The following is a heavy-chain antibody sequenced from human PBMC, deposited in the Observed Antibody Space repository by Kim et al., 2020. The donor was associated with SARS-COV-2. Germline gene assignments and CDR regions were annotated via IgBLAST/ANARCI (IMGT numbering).Heavy chain of an antibody. J-gene: IGHJ4*02. Sequence: GGSLRLSCAASGFTFSDHAMNWVRQAPGRGLEWVSGIGGSDGTIYYADSVKGRFTISRDNSRNTLFLLMNALRAEDTAIYYFAKSECAGGTCFLINYWGQGTLVTVSS. V-gene: IGHV3-23*01. CDR2: IGGSDGTI. D-gene: IGHD2-8*02. CDR3: AKSECAGGTCFLINY. CDR1: GFTFSDHA.